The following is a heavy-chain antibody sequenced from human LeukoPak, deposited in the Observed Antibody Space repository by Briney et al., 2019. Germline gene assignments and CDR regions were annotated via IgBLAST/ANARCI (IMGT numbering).Heavy chain of an antibody. CDR3: ARDRATVTTEYWFDL. CDR1: GFTFSSYA. Sequence: GGSLRLSCAASGFTFSSYAMHWVRQAPGKGLEWVAVISYDGSNKYYADSVKGRFTISRDNSKNTLYLQMNSLRAEDTAVYYCARDRATVTTEYWFDLWGQGTLVTVSS. D-gene: IGHD4-4*01. CDR2: ISYDGSNK. V-gene: IGHV3-30-3*01. J-gene: IGHJ5*02.